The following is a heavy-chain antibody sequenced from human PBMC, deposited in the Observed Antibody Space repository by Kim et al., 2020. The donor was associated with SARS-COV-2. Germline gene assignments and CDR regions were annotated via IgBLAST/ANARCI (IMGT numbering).Heavy chain of an antibody. CDR2: INHSGST. J-gene: IGHJ4*02. V-gene: IGHV4-34*01. CDR1: GGSFSGYY. Sequence: SETLSLTCAVYGGSFSGYYWSWIRQPPGKGLEWIGEINHSGSTNYNPSLKSRVTISVDTSKNQFSLKLSSVTAADTAVYYCARSSSSWVTGTFDYWGQGT. CDR3: ARSSSSWVTGTFDY. D-gene: IGHD6-13*01.